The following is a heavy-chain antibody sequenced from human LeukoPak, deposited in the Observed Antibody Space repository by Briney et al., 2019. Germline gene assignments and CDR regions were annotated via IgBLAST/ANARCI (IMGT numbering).Heavy chain of an antibody. CDR1: GVSISRSFYC. J-gene: IGHJ3*01. CDR2: IYYTGST. D-gene: IGHD4-17*01. Sequence: SETLSLTCSISGVSISRSFYCWGWIRQPPGKRLEWIGNIYYTGSTYYNPSLKSRASMSVDTSKNQFSLNLISVTAADTAVYFCARRPNLPADYGDYWRFDVWGQGRRVTVSS. CDR3: ARRPNLPADYGDYWRFDV. V-gene: IGHV4-39*01.